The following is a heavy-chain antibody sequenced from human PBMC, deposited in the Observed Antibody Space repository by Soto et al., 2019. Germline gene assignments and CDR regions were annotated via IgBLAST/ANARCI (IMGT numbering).Heavy chain of an antibody. V-gene: IGHV3-30*18. J-gene: IGHJ4*02. CDR2: ISYDGSNK. CDR1: GFTFSSYG. Sequence: GGSLRLSCAASGFTFSSYGMHWVRQAPGKGLEWVAVISYDGSNKYYADSVKGRFTISRDNSKNTLYLQMNSLRAEDTAVYYCAKDGGSGTTYYFDYWGQGTLVTVSS. CDR3: AKDGGSGTTYYFDY. D-gene: IGHD1-1*01.